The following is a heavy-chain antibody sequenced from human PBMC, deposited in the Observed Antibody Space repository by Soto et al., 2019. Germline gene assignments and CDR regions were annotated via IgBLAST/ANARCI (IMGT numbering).Heavy chain of an antibody. CDR3: ARPEPLGGTGTKNNLFDP. CDR1: GGSISSSSYC. V-gene: IGHV4-39*01. D-gene: IGHD3-10*01. J-gene: IGHJ5*02. CDR2: IYYSGST. Sequence: QLQLQESGPGLVKPSETLSLTCTVSGGSISSSSYCWGWIRQPPGKGLVGIGSIYYSGSTYYNPSLKRPVTLSVDRSKNQFSLKLSFVPAADMAVYYCARPEPLGGTGTKNNLFDPWGQGTLVNGSS.